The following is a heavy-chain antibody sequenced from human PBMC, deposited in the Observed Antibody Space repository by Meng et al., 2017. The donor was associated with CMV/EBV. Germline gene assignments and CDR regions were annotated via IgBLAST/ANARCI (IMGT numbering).Heavy chain of an antibody. CDR2: IYYSGST. J-gene: IGHJ6*02. CDR1: GGSISSYY. CDR3: ASRYYGMDV. Sequence: GSLRLSCTVSGGSISSYYWSWIRQSPGKGLEWIGYIYYSGSTNYNPSLKSRVTISVDTSKNQFSLKLSSVTAADTAVYYCASRYYGMDVWGQGTTVTVSS. V-gene: IGHV4-59*01.